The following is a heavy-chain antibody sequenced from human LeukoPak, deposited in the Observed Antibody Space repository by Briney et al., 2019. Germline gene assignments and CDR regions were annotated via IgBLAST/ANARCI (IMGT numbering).Heavy chain of an antibody. CDR1: GASIRSSNHY. J-gene: IGHJ5*02. CDR2: IYYSGST. CDR3: ARGGYSGYDFRNWFDP. Sequence: SETLSLTCTVSGASIRSSNHYWGWIRQAPGKGLEWIGYIYYSGSTYYNPSLKSRVTISVDTSKNQFSLKLSSVTAADTAVYYCARGGYSGYDFRNWFDPWGQGTLVTVSS. V-gene: IGHV4-31*03. D-gene: IGHD5-12*01.